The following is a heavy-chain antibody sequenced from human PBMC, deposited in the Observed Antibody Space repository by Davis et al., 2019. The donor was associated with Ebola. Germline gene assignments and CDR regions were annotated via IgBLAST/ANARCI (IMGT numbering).Heavy chain of an antibody. J-gene: IGHJ6*02. D-gene: IGHD3-10*01. CDR3: ARWGDYYGSGSYYRAHYYGMDV. V-gene: IGHV1-2*02. CDR1: GYTFTGYY. CDR2: INPNSGGT. Sequence: ASVKVSCKASGYTFTGYYMHWVRQAPGQGLEWMGWINPNSGGTNYAQKFQGRVTMTRDTSISTAYMELSRLRSDDTAVYYCARWGDYYGSGSYYRAHYYGMDVWGQGTTVTVSS.